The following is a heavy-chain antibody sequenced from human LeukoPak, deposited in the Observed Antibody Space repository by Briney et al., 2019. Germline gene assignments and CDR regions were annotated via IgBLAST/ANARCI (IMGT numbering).Heavy chain of an antibody. CDR1: GGSISTYY. V-gene: IGHV4-59*12. CDR2: IYYSGST. Sequence: SETLSLTCTVSGGSISTYYWSWIRQPPGKGLEWIGCIYYSGSTNYNPSLKSRVTISVDTSKNQFSLKLSSVTAADTAVYYCAREGGFHSPAGIWGQGTMVTVSS. CDR3: AREGGFHSPAGI. J-gene: IGHJ3*02. D-gene: IGHD1-26*01.